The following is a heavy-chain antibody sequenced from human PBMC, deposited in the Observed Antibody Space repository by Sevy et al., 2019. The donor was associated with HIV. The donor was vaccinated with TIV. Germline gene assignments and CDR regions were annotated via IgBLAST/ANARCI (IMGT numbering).Heavy chain of an antibody. V-gene: IGHV3-7*01. CDR1: GFSVSANW. CDR2: IKGDGSDE. CDR3: AHETFGRFES. D-gene: IGHD3-16*01. Sequence: GGSLRLSCAASGFSVSANWMNWVRQAPGKGLEWVANIKGDGSDEHYVDSVEGRLTISRDNAKNVLYLQMNSLRVEDTTVYYCAHETFGRFESWGQGTLVTVSS. J-gene: IGHJ4*02.